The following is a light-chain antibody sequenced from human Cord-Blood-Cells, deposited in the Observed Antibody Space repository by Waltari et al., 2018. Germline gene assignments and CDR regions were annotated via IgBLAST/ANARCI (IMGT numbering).Light chain of an antibody. CDR2: AAS. CDR1: QSISSY. J-gene: IGKJ2*01. Sequence: DIPMTQSPPSLSASVGDTVTITSRASQSISSYLNWYQQKPGKAPKLLIYAASSLQSRVPSRFSGRGSETDLTLSISSLQHDEFATYYCQQCYSTTDTFGQLTKLDIK. CDR3: QQCYSTTDT. V-gene: IGKV1-39*01.